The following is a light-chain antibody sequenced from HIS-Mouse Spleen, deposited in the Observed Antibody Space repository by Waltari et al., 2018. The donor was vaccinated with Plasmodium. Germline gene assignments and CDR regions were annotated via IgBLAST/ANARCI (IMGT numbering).Light chain of an antibody. CDR2: EGS. V-gene: IGLV2-23*03. J-gene: IGLJ3*02. Sequence: GQSITISCTGTSSDVGSYNLVSWYQQHPGKAPKLMIYEGSKRPSGVSNRFAGSKSGTTAALTISGLQAEDEADYYCCSYAGSSTFVFGGGTKLTVL. CDR3: CSYAGSSTFV. CDR1: SSDVGSYNL.